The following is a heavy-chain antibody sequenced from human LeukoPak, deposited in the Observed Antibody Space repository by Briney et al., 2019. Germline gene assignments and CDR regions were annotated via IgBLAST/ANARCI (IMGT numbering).Heavy chain of an antibody. CDR2: IRHDGTNK. Sequence: PGGSLRLSCAASGVTFSVMHWVRQAPGKGLEWVALIRHDGTNKNYADSVKGRFTISGDNSKKTLYLQMNSLRPEDTAVYYCVKDRGDLPPYFDYWGQGTLVTVSS. V-gene: IGHV3-30*02. J-gene: IGHJ4*02. D-gene: IGHD2-21*02. CDR1: GVTFSV. CDR3: VKDRGDLPPYFDY.